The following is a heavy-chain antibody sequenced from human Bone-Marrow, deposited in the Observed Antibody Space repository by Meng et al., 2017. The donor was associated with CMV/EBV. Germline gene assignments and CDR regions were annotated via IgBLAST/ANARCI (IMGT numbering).Heavy chain of an antibody. CDR3: ARDIGVRIAARLIYYYGMDV. D-gene: IGHD6-6*01. V-gene: IGHV3-11*04. CDR1: GFTFSDYY. CDR2: ISSSGSTI. J-gene: IGHJ6*02. Sequence: GESLKISCAASGFTFSDYYMSWIRQAPGKGLEWVSYISSSGSTIYYADSVKGRFTISRDNAKNSLYLQMNSLRAEDTAVYYCARDIGVRIAARLIYYYGMDVWGQGTTVTVSS.